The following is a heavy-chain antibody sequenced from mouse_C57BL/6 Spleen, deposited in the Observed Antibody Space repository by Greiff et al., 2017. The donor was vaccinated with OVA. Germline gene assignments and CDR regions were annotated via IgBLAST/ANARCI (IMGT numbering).Heavy chain of an antibody. V-gene: IGHV1-52*01. J-gene: IGHJ4*01. D-gene: IGHD4-1*01. CDR3: ARTGTEDSFYAMDY. Sequence: QVQLQQPGAELVRPGSSVKLSCKASGYTFTSYWMHWVKQRPIQGLEWIGNIDPSDSETHYNQKFKDKATLTVDKSSSTAYMQLSSLTSEDSAVYYCARTGTEDSFYAMDYWGQGTSVTVSS. CDR1: GYTFTSYW. CDR2: IDPSDSET.